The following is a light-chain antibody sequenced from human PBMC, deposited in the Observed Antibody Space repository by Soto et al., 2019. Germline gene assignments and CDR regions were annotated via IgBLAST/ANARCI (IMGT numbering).Light chain of an antibody. CDR1: SSDVGGYNY. CDR3: SSYTSSSTRV. V-gene: IGLV2-14*01. CDR2: DVN. Sequence: QSVLTQPASVSGSPGQSITISCTGTSSDVGGYNYVSWYQQNPVKAPKLMIYDVNNRPSGVSYRFSGSKSGNTASLTISGLQAEDEADYYCSSYTSSSTRVFGTGTKLTVL. J-gene: IGLJ1*01.